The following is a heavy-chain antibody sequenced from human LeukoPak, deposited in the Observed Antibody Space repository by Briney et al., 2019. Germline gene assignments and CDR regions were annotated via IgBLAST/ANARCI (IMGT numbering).Heavy chain of an antibody. CDR2: IYNSESI. J-gene: IGHJ5*02. D-gene: IGHD6-13*01. CDR3: ARDRSSSYTRDWFDP. Sequence: SEILSLTCTVSGGSINGYYWSWIRQPAGKGLEWIGRIYNSESINYNPSLKSRVTMSIDTSKNQFSLKLKSVTAADTAVYYCARDRSSSYTRDWFDPWGQGALVTVSS. V-gene: IGHV4-4*07. CDR1: GGSINGYY.